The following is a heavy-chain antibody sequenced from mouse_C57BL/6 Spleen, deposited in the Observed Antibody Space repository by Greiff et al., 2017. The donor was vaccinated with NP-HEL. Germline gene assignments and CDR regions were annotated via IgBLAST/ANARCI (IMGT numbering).Heavy chain of an antibody. CDR2: INPSNGGT. D-gene: IGHD2-12*01. V-gene: IGHV1-53*01. Sequence: VQLQQSGTELVKPGASVKLSCKASGYTFTSYWMHWVKQRPGQGLEWIGNINPSNGGTNYNEKFKSKATLTVDKSSSTAYMQLSSLTSEDSAVYYCARDGNYSPWFAYWGQGTLVTVSA. CDR1: GYTFTSYW. J-gene: IGHJ3*01. CDR3: ARDGNYSPWFAY.